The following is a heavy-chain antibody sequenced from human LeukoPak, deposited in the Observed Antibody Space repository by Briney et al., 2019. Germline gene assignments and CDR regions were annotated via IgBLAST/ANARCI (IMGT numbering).Heavy chain of an antibody. CDR2: IDPSDSYT. CDR3: AGAGIAVAGNAEYFQH. CDR1: GYSFTSYW. Sequence: GESLKISCKGSGYSFTSYWISWVRQMPGKGLEWMGRIDPSDSYTNYSPSFQGHVTISADKSISTAYLPWSSLKASDTAMYYCAGAGIAVAGNAEYFQHWGQGRLLSVSS. D-gene: IGHD6-19*01. J-gene: IGHJ1*01. V-gene: IGHV5-10-1*01.